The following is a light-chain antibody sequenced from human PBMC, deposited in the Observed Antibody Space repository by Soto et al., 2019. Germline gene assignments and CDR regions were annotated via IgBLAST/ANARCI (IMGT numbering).Light chain of an antibody. Sequence: DVQLTQSPSSLSASVGDRVTITCRTSHDISNYLAWYQHKPGKVPNLLIYGASTLQSGVPSRFSGSGSGTDFTLTISSLQPEDFATYYCQQTYGTPRTFGQGTKVEIK. CDR1: HDISNY. V-gene: IGKV1-39*01. CDR2: GAS. J-gene: IGKJ1*01. CDR3: QQTYGTPRT.